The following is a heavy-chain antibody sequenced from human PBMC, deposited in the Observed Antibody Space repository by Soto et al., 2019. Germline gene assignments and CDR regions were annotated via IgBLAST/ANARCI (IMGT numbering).Heavy chain of an antibody. J-gene: IGHJ4*02. CDR1: GFTFSSYA. CDR2: ISGSGGST. Sequence: EVQLLESGGGLVQPGGSLRLSCAASGFTFSSYAMSWVRQAPGKGLEWVSAISGSGGSTYYADSVKGRFTISRDNSKNTLYLQMNSLRAEDTAVYXCANHQWIQLHYFDYWGQGTLVTVSS. CDR3: ANHQWIQLHYFDY. D-gene: IGHD5-18*01. V-gene: IGHV3-23*01.